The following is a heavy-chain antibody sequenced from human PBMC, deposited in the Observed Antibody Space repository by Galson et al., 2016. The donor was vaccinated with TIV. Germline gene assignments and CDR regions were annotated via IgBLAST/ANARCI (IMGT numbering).Heavy chain of an antibody. CDR1: GGSMSGGGYY. D-gene: IGHD5-24*01. V-gene: IGHV4-30-4*01. J-gene: IGHJ3*02. Sequence: TLSLTCSVSGGSMSGGGYYWTWIRQPPGKGLECIGHIYYSGSTYYNPTLKRRVVISVDTSKNQFSLKVTSVTAADTAVYYCAGGSPAGRLTATKLGDAFDIGGQGTKVAVSS. CDR2: IYYSGST. CDR3: AGGSPAGRLTATKLGDAFDI.